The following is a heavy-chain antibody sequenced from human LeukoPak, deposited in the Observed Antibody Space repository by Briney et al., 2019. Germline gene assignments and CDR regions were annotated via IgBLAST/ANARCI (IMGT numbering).Heavy chain of an antibody. J-gene: IGHJ4*02. D-gene: IGHD1-26*01. V-gene: IGHV3-13*01. Sequence: GGSLRLSCATSGFTLSNHAMHWVRQATGKGLEWVSAIGTAGDTFYPGSVKGRFTISRENAKNSLSLQMNSLRAEDTAVYYCVRQQTSHGNFDYWGQGTLVTVSS. CDR3: VRQQTSHGNFDY. CDR1: GFTLSNHA. CDR2: IGTAGDT.